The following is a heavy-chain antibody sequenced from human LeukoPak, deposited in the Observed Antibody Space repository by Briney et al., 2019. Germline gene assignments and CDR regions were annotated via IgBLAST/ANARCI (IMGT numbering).Heavy chain of an antibody. D-gene: IGHD4-11*01. Sequence: ASVKVSCKVSGYTLTELSMHWVRHPPAKGLELMGGFDPEDGETIYAQKFQGRVTMTEDTSTDTAYMELSSLRSEDTAVYYCATRIRYSNYVGGWFDPWGQGTLVTVSS. J-gene: IGHJ5*02. CDR3: ATRIRYSNYVGGWFDP. CDR2: FDPEDGET. V-gene: IGHV1-24*01. CDR1: GYTLTELS.